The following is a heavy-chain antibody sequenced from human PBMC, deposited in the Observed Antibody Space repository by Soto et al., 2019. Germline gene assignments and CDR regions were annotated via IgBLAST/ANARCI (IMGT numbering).Heavy chain of an antibody. CDR2: INHSGST. V-gene: IGHV4-34*01. J-gene: IGHJ4*02. D-gene: IGHD3-10*01. Sequence: SETLSLTCAVYGGSFSGYYWSWIRQPPGKGLEWIGEINHSGSTNYNPSLKSRVTISVDTSKNQFSLKRSSVTAADTAVYYCARRGELLDYWGQGTLVTVSS. CDR1: GGSFSGYY. CDR3: ARRGELLDY.